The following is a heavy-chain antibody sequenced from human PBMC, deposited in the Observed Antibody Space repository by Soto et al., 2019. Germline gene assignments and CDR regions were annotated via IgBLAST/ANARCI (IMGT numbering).Heavy chain of an antibody. CDR1: GYTFTSYY. D-gene: IGHD2-15*01. V-gene: IGHV1-46*01. CDR2: INPSGGST. J-gene: IGHJ6*02. Sequence: QVQLVQSGAEVKKPGASVKVSCKASGYTFTSYYMHWVRQAPGQGLDWMGIINPSGGSTSYAQKFQGRVTRTRDTSTSTVYMELSSLRSEDTAVYYCASGVANRYGMDVWGQGTTVTVSS. CDR3: ASGVANRYGMDV.